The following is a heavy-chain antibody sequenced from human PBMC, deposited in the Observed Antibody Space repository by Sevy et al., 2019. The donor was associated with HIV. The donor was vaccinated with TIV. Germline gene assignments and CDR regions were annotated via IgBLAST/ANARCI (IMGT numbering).Heavy chain of an antibody. CDR1: GFTFDDYA. D-gene: IGHD6-19*01. V-gene: IGHV3-9*01. CDR3: AKGIGYSNGWYSWFDS. J-gene: IGHJ5*01. CDR2: SSWNSGSI. Sequence: GGSLRLSCVASGFTFDDYAMHWVRQAPGKGPEWVSGSSWNSGSIGYAESVTGRFTISRENAKNSLYLQMNSLRVEDTALYYCAKGIGYSNGWYSWFDSWGQGTLVTVSS.